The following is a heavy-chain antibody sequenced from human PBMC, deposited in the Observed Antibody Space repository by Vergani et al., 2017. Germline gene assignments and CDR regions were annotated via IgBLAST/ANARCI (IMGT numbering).Heavy chain of an antibody. CDR1: GFTFDDYA. CDR2: ISWHSGST. V-gene: IGHV3-9*01. D-gene: IGHD6-19*01. CDR3: AKDMSSG. J-gene: IGHJ4*02. Sequence: EVQLVESGGGLVQPGRSLRLSCAASGFTFDDYAMHWVRQAPGKGLEWVSGISWHSGSTGYADSVKGRFTISRDRAKNSLYLQMNSLRAEDTALYYCAKDMSSGWGQGTLVTVSS.